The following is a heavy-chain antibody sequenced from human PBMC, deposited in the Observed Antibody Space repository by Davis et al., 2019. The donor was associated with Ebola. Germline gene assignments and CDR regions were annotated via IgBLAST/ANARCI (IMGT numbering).Heavy chain of an antibody. CDR1: GFTFSPYA. Sequence: GESLKISCAASGFTFSPYAMTWVRQAPGKGLEWVSAISGGSSSTFYAASVKGRFTVSRDNSKNTLYLQMNNLRVEDTARYYCARADPDRGSGFLFDFWGQGTLVAVSS. D-gene: IGHD3-10*01. J-gene: IGHJ4*02. CDR3: ARADPDRGSGFLFDF. V-gene: IGHV3-23*01. CDR2: ISGGSSST.